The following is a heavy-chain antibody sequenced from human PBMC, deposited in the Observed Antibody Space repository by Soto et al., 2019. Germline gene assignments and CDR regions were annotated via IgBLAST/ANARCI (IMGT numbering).Heavy chain of an antibody. Sequence: ASVKVSCKASGYSFTSYYMHWVRQAPGQGLEWMGIINPGGGSASYAQKFQGRVTMTRDTSTDTVYMEMSSLRSEDTAVYYCARAIIRDEGTEGYWGQGTLVTVSS. CDR3: ARAIIRDEGTEGY. CDR2: INPGGGSA. V-gene: IGHV1-46*01. D-gene: IGHD2-21*02. CDR1: GYSFTSYY. J-gene: IGHJ4*02.